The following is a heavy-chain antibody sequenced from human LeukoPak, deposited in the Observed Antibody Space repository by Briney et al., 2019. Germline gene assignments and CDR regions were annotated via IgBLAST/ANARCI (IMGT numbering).Heavy chain of an antibody. Sequence: ASVKVSCKASGYTFTGYYMHWVRRAPGQGLEWMGWINPNSGGTNYAQKFQGRVTMTRDTSISTAYMELSRLRSDDTAVYYCARQGPRDDTAMVPDAFDIWGQGTMVTVSS. D-gene: IGHD5-18*01. CDR2: INPNSGGT. V-gene: IGHV1-2*02. J-gene: IGHJ3*02. CDR3: ARQGPRDDTAMVPDAFDI. CDR1: GYTFTGYY.